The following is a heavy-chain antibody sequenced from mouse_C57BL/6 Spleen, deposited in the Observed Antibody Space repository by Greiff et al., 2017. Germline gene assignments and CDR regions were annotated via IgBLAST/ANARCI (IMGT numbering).Heavy chain of an antibody. Sequence: VKLQQPGAELVLPGASVKLSCKASGYTFTSYWLHWVKQRPGQGLEWIGEIDPSVSYTNYNQKFKGKSTLTVDKSSSTAYMQLSSLTSEDSAVYYCAGGLRPSFDDWGEGTTLTVSS. CDR1: GYTFTSYW. J-gene: IGHJ2*01. D-gene: IGHD2-2*01. V-gene: IGHV1-69*01. CDR3: AGGLRPSFDD. CDR2: IDPSVSYT.